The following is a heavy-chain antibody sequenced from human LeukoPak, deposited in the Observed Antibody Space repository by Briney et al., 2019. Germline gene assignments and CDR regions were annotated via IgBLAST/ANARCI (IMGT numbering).Heavy chain of an antibody. CDR3: VKDRGTAMVVYYFDC. CDR1: GFTFSSYA. D-gene: IGHD5-18*01. Sequence: PGGSLRLSCSASGFTFSSYAMHWVRQAPRKGLEYVSAVSSNGGSTYYADSVKGRFTISRDNSKNTLYLQMSSLRAEDTAVYYCVKDRGTAMVVYYFDCWGQGSLVSVSA. V-gene: IGHV3-64D*06. CDR2: VSSNGGST. J-gene: IGHJ4*02.